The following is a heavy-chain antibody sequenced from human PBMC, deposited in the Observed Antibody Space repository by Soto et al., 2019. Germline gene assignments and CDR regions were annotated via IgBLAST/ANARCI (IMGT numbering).Heavy chain of an antibody. CDR2: ISSSSSYI. V-gene: IGHV3-21*01. D-gene: IGHD6-19*01. J-gene: IGHJ4*02. Sequence: GGSLRLSCAASGFPFRSYGMNWVRQAPGKGLEWVSSISSSSSYIYYADSVKGRFTISRDNAKNSLYLQMNSLRAEDTAVYYCARRRSSGDLDYWGQGTLVTVSS. CDR3: ARRRSSGDLDY. CDR1: GFPFRSYG.